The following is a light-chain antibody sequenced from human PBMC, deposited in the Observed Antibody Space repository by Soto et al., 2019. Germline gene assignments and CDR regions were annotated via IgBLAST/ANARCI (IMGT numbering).Light chain of an antibody. J-gene: IGKJ4*01. CDR2: DAS. V-gene: IGKV1-17*01. CDR3: LQLNSYPLT. Sequence: DIQMTQSPSSLSASVGDRVTITCRASQDIGNDLGWYQQKPGKAPKRLIYDASSLQSGVPSRFSGSGSGTEFTLIISSLQPEDFGTYYCLQLNSYPLTFGGGTKVEIK. CDR1: QDIGND.